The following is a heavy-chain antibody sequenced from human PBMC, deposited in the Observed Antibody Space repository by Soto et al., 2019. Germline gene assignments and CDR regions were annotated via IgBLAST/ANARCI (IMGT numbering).Heavy chain of an antibody. Sequence: ASVKVSCKASGYTFTSYGISWVRQAPGHGLEWMGWISAYNGNTNYAQKLQGRVTMTTDTSTSTVYMELRSLRSDDTAVYYCARDRWTHCSGGSCNLGDYYYYGMDVWGQGTTVTVSS. CDR1: GYTFTSYG. CDR3: ARDRWTHCSGGSCNLGDYYYYGMDV. CDR2: ISAYNGNT. D-gene: IGHD2-15*01. J-gene: IGHJ6*02. V-gene: IGHV1-18*01.